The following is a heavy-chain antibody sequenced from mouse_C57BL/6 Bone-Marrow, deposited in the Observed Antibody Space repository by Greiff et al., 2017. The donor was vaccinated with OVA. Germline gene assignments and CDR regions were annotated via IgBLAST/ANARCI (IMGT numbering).Heavy chain of an antibody. CDR1: GYTFTSYW. CDR2: IDPSDSET. Sequence: VQLQQPGAELVRPGYSVKLSCKASGYTFTSYWMHWVKQRPIQGLEWIGNIDPSDSETHYNQKFKDKATLTVDKSSSTAYMQLSSLTSEDSAVYYCARGDWEWFAYWGQGTLVTVSA. D-gene: IGHD4-1*01. CDR3: ARGDWEWFAY. V-gene: IGHV1-52*01. J-gene: IGHJ3*01.